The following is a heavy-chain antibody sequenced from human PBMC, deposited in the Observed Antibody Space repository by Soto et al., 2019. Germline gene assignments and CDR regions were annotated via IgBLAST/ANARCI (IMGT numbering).Heavy chain of an antibody. CDR2: IYYSGST. J-gene: IGHJ4*02. D-gene: IGHD2-21*02. CDR1: GGSISSSSYY. Sequence: SETLSLTCTVSGGSISSSSYYWGWIRQPPGKGLEWIGSIYYSGSTFYNPSLKSRVTISVDTSKNQFSLKLSSMTAADTAVYYCARLRVTHFDYWGQGTLVTVSS. V-gene: IGHV4-39*01. CDR3: ARLRVTHFDY.